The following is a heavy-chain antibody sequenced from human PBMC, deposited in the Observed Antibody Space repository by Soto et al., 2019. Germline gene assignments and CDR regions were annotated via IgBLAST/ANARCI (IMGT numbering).Heavy chain of an antibody. Sequence: QVHLVQSGAEVKKPGASVYVSCKASGYTFTDYYVHWVRQAPGQGLEWMGWINPNVGGTNYARKFQGRLTMTRDTSISTVYMQLTRLGPEDTARYYCARGGREVPRIPYDTWGQGTLVTVAS. CDR3: ARGGREVPRIPYDT. CDR1: GYTFTDYY. D-gene: IGHD3-16*01. CDR2: INPNVGGT. V-gene: IGHV1-2*02. J-gene: IGHJ5*02.